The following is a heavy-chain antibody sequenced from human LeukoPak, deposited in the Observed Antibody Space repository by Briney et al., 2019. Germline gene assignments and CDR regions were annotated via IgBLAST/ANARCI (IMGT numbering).Heavy chain of an antibody. D-gene: IGHD3-10*01. CDR2: IYHRGTT. CDR1: GYSITSGYY. J-gene: IGHJ4*02. V-gene: IGHV4-38-2*01. CDR3: ASPHSYGSGTFDY. Sequence: PSETLSLTCAVSGYSITSGYYWGWIRRSPGEGLEWIGSIYHRGTTYYNPSLKSRVTISLDTSKNQFSLTLTSVTAADTAVYYCASPHSYGSGTFDYWGQGTLVTVSS.